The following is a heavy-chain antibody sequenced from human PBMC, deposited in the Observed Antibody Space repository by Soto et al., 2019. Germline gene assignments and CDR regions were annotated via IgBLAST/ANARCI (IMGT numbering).Heavy chain of an antibody. CDR3: ARLVVGAVAPFDY. CDR1: GGSISSYY. Sequence: SETLSLTCTVSGGSISSYYWSWIRQPPGKGLEWIGYIYYSGSTNYNPSLKSRVTISVDTSKNQFSLKLSSVTAAHTAVYYCARLVVGAVAPFDYWGQGTLVTVS. CDR2: IYYSGST. V-gene: IGHV4-59*08. J-gene: IGHJ4*02. D-gene: IGHD6-19*01.